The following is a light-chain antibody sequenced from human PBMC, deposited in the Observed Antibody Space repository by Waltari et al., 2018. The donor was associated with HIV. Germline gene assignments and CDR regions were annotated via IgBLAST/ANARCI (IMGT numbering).Light chain of an antibody. CDR2: DDN. V-gene: IGLV6-57*03. CDR3: QSFDSNNHWV. J-gene: IGLJ3*02. CDR1: SGTIASTY. Sequence: NFILTQPHSVSGSPGKTVTISCTRTSGTIASTYVHWFQQRPGRAPTTIPYDDNTSPPGVPDRFSGTIDRSSNSASLMISGLQTEDEADYYCQSFDSNNHWVFGGGTKLTVL.